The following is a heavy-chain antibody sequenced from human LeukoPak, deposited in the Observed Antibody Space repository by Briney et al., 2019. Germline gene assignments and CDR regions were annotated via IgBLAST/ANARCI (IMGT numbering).Heavy chain of an antibody. CDR3: AREVPYDSSFYYQPFDY. CDR2: ISAFNGNT. D-gene: IGHD3-22*01. V-gene: IGHV1-18*01. Sequence: ASMKVSCKASGYTFTSYDINWVRQAPGQGLEWMGRISAFNGNTNYAQKLQGRVTMTTDTSTSTAYMELRSLRSDDTAVYYCAREVPYDSSFYYQPFDYWGQGTLVTVSS. J-gene: IGHJ4*02. CDR1: GYTFTSYD.